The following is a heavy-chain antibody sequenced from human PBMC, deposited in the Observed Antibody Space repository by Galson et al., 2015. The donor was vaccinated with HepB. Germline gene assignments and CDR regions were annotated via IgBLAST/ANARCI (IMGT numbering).Heavy chain of an antibody. Sequence: LALVKPTQTLTLTCTFSGFSLSANGMGVGWIRQPPGKALEWLALIFWDGNERYSPSLRSRLTITKDTSKSQVVFTMTNMDPVDTATFYCAHRPQIGTYFPFWGQGILVTVSS. D-gene: IGHD2/OR15-2a*01. CDR3: AHRPQIGTYFPF. J-gene: IGHJ4*02. CDR1: GFSLSANGMG. CDR2: IFWDGNE. V-gene: IGHV2-5*02.